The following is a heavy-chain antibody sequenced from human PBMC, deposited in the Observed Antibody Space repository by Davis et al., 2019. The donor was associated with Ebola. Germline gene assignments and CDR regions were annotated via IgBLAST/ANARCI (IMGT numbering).Heavy chain of an antibody. CDR2: IYPGDSDT. J-gene: IGHJ4*02. CDR1: GYSFSSYW. Sequence: GESLKISCHTSGYSFSSYWIAWVRQMPGKGLECMGIIYPGDSDTRYRSSFQGQVTISADKSTATAHLEWSSLKASDTAMYYCARHGIDYGDYVGDYWGQGTLVTVSS. D-gene: IGHD4-17*01. V-gene: IGHV5-51*01. CDR3: ARHGIDYGDYVGDY.